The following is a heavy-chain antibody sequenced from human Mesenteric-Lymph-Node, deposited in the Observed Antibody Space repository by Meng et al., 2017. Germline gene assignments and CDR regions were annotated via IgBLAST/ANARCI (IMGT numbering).Heavy chain of an antibody. Sequence: SETLSLTCSVSGASIDTEKYYWGWVRQSPGKGLEWIGTFHYTGNTDYNPSLKSRVTISVDTSKNQFSLKLSSVTAADTAVYYCAGTFNSGAFDYWGQGTLVTVSS. V-gene: IGHV4-39*07. CDR1: GASIDTEKYY. CDR2: FHYTGNT. D-gene: IGHD3-10*01. CDR3: AGTFNSGAFDY. J-gene: IGHJ4*02.